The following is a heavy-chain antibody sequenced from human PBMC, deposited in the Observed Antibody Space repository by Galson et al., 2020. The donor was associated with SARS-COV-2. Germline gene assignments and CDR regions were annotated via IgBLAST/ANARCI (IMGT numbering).Heavy chain of an antibody. V-gene: IGHV4-39*01. J-gene: IGHJ6*02. Sequence: SETLSLTCTVSGGTISSTSDYWGWLRQPPEKELEWIGSIYYSGRNYYNPSLKRRVTISVDTSKNQFSLKPNSVTAADTAIYYCARHYVWGSLSCVYAMDVWGQGTTVTVFS. CDR2: IYYSGRN. D-gene: IGHD3-16*01. CDR3: ARHYVWGSLSCVYAMDV. CDR1: GGTISSTSDY.